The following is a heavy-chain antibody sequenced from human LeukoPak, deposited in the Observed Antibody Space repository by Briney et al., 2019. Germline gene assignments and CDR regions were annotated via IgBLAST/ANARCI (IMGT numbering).Heavy chain of an antibody. CDR1: GFTFDDYD. V-gene: IGHV3-33*08. J-gene: IGHJ2*01. Sequence: GGSLRLSCAASGFTFDDYDMHWVRQAPGKGLEWVAIIWYDGSNTYYADSVKGRFTISRDNSKNTLYLQMTSLRAEDTAVYYCVRNRDWYFDLWGRGTLVTVSS. CDR2: IWYDGSNT. D-gene: IGHD3-10*01. CDR3: VRNRDWYFDL.